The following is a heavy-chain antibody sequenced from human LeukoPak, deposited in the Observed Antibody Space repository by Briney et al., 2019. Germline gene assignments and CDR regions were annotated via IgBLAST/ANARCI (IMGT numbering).Heavy chain of an antibody. D-gene: IGHD3-22*01. Sequence: ASVKVSCKASGYTFTNYAMNWVRQAPGQGLEWMGWINTNTGNPTYAQGFTGRFVFSLDTSASTAYLQISSLKAEDTAVYYCAREEYYDSSASTNFDYWGQGTLVTVSS. CDR1: GYTFTNYA. J-gene: IGHJ4*02. CDR3: AREEYYDSSASTNFDY. CDR2: INTNTGNP. V-gene: IGHV7-4-1*02.